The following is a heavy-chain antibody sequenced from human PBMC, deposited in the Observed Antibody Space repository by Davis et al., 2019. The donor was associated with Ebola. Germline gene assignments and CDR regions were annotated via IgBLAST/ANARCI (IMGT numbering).Heavy chain of an antibody. CDR3: ANIGSSTSKGLTDY. CDR2: ISGNGGYT. Sequence: GESLKISCEGSGFTFSNYGMSWVRQAPGKGLEWLSVISGNGGYTHYADSAKGRFSISRDNSKNTLYMQMNGLRADDTAVYYCANIGSSTSKGLTDYWGQGILVTVSS. D-gene: IGHD3/OR15-3a*01. V-gene: IGHV3-23*01. CDR1: GFTFSNYG. J-gene: IGHJ4*02.